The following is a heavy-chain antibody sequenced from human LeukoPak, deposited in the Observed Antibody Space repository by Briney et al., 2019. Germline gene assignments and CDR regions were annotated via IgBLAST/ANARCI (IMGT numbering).Heavy chain of an antibody. D-gene: IGHD3-10*01. CDR2: IHDSGST. V-gene: IGHV4-39*01. CDR1: GGSISTRYYY. CDR3: ASLYFYGSGSFPNY. J-gene: IGHJ4*02. Sequence: SETLSLTCAVSGGSISTRYYYWGWIRQPPGTGLEWIGTIHDSGSTYYSPSLKSQVTISVDTSNNQFSLKLSSVTAGDTAVYYCASLYFYGSGSFPNYWGQGILVTVST.